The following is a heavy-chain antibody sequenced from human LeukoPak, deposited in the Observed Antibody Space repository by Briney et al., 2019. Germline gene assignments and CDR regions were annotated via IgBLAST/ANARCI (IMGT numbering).Heavy chain of an antibody. J-gene: IGHJ5*02. Sequence: GGSLRLSCAASGFTFNDYAMHWVRQAPRKGLEWVSHISWNSGIVGYADSVKGRFTISRDNAKNSLYLQMNSLRAEDTAVYYCARDREGWVDHWGQGTLVTVSS. CDR3: ARDREGWVDH. CDR1: GFTFNDYA. V-gene: IGHV3-9*01. CDR2: ISWNSGIV.